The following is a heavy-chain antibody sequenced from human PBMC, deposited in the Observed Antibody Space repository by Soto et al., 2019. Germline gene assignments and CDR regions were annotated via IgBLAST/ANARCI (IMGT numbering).Heavy chain of an antibody. CDR1: GFSLSTYGMG. J-gene: IGHJ4*02. D-gene: IGHD5-12*01. V-gene: IGHV2-5*02. CDR3: ARLTRGVFDLRRLWEKFVY. Sequence: QITVKESGLTRVKPTETLTLTCTFSGFSLSTYGMGVGWIRKPPGNALEWLALIYWVDDKRYSPSLRRRLTITKDTATLQVDLKMTNMAPVATATYYCARLTRGVFDLRRLWEKFVYWGQGTLVTVSS. CDR2: IYWVDDK.